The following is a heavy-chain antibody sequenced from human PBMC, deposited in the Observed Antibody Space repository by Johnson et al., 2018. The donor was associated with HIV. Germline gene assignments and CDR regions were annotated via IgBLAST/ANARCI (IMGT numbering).Heavy chain of an antibody. CDR2: IWPDGSNR. J-gene: IGHJ3*02. V-gene: IGHV3-33*01. Sequence: QVQLVESGGGVVQPGTSLRLSCEASGLSLSAYGLHWVRQAPGKGLEWLAVIWPDGSNRFYADSVKGRFTISRDNSKKTLSLQMNSLRAEDTAVYYCARDRGSSGWYDAFDIWCQGTMVTVSS. CDR1: GLSLSAYG. D-gene: IGHD6-19*01. CDR3: ARDRGSSGWYDAFDI.